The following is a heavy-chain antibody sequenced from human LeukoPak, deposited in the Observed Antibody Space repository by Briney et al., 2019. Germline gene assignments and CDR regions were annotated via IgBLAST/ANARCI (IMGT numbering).Heavy chain of an antibody. J-gene: IGHJ4*02. Sequence: SQTLSLTCAISGDSVPSKSAAWNWIRQSPSRGLEWLGRTYYRSKWYNDYAVSVKSRISINPDTSKNQFSLQLNSVTPEDAAVYYCARVPGHSSSWYFDYWGQGTLVTVSS. D-gene: IGHD6-13*01. CDR3: ARVPGHSSSWYFDY. CDR2: TYYRSKWYN. V-gene: IGHV6-1*01. CDR1: GDSVPSKSAA.